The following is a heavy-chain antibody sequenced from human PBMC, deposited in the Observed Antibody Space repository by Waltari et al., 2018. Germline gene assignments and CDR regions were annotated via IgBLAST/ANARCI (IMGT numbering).Heavy chain of an antibody. D-gene: IGHD3-9*01. V-gene: IGHV1-69*01. CDR2: IIPIFGTA. Sequence: GQGLEWMGGIIPIFGTANYAQKFQGRVTITADESTSTAYMELSSLRSEDTAVYYCARAGNILTGYGGLGPHNSWFDPWGQGTLVTVSS. CDR3: ARAGNILTGYGGLGPHNSWFDP. J-gene: IGHJ5*02.